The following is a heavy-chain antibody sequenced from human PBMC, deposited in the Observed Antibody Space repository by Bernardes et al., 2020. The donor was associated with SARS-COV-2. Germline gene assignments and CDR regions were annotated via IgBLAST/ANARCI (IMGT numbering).Heavy chain of an antibody. V-gene: IGHV3-66*02. J-gene: IGHJ4*02. CDR2: LHDTGTA. CDR3: WWNDFDF. D-gene: IGHD1-1*01. Sequence: GGSLRLSCAASGFIVRSTYMSWVRQAPGKGLEWVSLLHDTGTANYADSVKGRFTISRDSSKNTLYLQMNSLRPEDTAVYYCWWNDFDFWGQGTLVTVSS. CDR1: GFIVRSTY.